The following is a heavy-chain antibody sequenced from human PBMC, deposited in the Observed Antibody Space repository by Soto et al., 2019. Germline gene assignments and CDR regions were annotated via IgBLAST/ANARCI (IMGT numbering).Heavy chain of an antibody. V-gene: IGHV2-26*01. CDR1: GFSLSNARMG. CDR3: ERIALRYGSGSYSFDY. CDR2: IFSKDEK. Sequence: QVTLKESGPVLVKPTETLTLTCTVSGFSLSNARMGVSWIRQPPGKSLEWLAHIFSKDEKSYSTSLKSRLTISKDTYKSQVVLTMTNMDPVDTATYYCERIALRYGSGSYSFDYWGQGTLVPVSS. D-gene: IGHD3-10*01. J-gene: IGHJ4*02.